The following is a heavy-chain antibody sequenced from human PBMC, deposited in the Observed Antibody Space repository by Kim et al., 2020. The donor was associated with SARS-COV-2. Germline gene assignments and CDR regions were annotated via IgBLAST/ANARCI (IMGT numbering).Heavy chain of an antibody. V-gene: IGHV3-11*03. J-gene: IGHJ3*02. CDR3: ARQWLKNAFDI. CDR2: ISSSSSYT. D-gene: IGHD6-19*01. CDR1: GFTFSDYY. Sequence: GGSLRLSCAASGFTFSDYYMGWIRQAPGKGLEWVSYISSSSSYTNYADSVKGRFTISRDNAKNSLYLQMNSLRAEDTAVYYCARQWLKNAFDIWGQGTMVTVSS.